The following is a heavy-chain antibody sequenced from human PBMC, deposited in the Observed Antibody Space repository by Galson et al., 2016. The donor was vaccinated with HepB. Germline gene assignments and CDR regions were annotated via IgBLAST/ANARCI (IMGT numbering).Heavy chain of an antibody. J-gene: IGHJ4*02. V-gene: IGHV4-4*02. Sequence: SETLSLTCAVSGGSISSPHWWNWVRQSPGKGLYWIGNIYHNGNTYYNTSLRSRVILSVDTPKNLFSLNLSSVTAADTAVYYCVRGTVAGIDYWGQGTLVTVSS. CDR2: IYHNGNT. D-gene: IGHD6-19*01. CDR1: GGSISSPHW. CDR3: VRGTVAGIDY.